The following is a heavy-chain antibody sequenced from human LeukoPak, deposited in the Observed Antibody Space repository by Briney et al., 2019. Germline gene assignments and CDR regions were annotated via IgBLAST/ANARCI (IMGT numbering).Heavy chain of an antibody. D-gene: IGHD5-18*01. CDR2: ISYDGSNK. CDR3: AKLDTAMVPDY. V-gene: IGHV3-30*18. Sequence: PGGSLRLSCAVSGFTFSSYWMSWVRQAPGKGLEWVAVISYDGSNKYYADSVKGRFTISRDNSKNTLYLQMNSLRAEDTAVYYCAKLDTAMVPDYWGQGTLVTVSS. CDR1: GFTFSSYW. J-gene: IGHJ4*02.